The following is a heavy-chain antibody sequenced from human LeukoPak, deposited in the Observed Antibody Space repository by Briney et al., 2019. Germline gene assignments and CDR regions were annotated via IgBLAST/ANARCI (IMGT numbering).Heavy chain of an antibody. D-gene: IGHD3-3*01. CDR3: AKDLRGTDFWSGS. CDR1: GFTFSSYW. Sequence: GGSLRLSCAASGFTFSSYWMSWVRQVPGKGLEWVANIKQDGSEKYYVDSVKGRFTISRDNAKKSLYLQMNSLRGEDTAVYYCAKDLRGTDFWSGSGGRGTLVPVSS. V-gene: IGHV3-7*01. J-gene: IGHJ4*02. CDR2: IKQDGSEK.